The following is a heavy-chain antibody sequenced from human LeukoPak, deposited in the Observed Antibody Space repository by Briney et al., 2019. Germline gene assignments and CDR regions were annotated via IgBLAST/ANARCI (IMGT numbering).Heavy chain of an antibody. CDR3: ARDDYGGTKY. CDR1: GFTFSNYW. CDR2: IKQDGSEK. V-gene: IGHV3-7*01. Sequence: GGSLRLSCAASGFTFSNYWMSWVRQAPGKGLEWVANIKQDGSEKYYVDSVKGRFTISRDNAKNSLYLQMNSLRAEDTAVYYCARDDYGGTKYWGQGTRVTVSS. J-gene: IGHJ4*02. D-gene: IGHD4/OR15-4a*01.